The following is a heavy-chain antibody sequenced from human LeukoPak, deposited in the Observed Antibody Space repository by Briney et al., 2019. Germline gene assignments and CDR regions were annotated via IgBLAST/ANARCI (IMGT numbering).Heavy chain of an antibody. CDR3: ARDVPVAATSMSYYYYGMDV. CDR2: IYTSGST. J-gene: IGHJ6*02. V-gene: IGHV4-4*07. Sequence: SETLSLTCTVSGGSNSSYYWSWIRQPAGKGLEWIGRIYTSGSTNYNPSLKSRVTMSVDTSKNQFSLKLSSVTAADTAVYYCARDVPVAATSMSYYYYGMDVWGQGTTVTVSS. D-gene: IGHD2-15*01. CDR1: GGSNSSYY.